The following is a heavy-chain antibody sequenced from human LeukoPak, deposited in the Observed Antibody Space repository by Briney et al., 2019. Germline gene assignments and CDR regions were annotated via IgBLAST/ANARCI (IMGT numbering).Heavy chain of an antibody. D-gene: IGHD5-24*01. J-gene: IGHJ4*02. CDR2: TYYSGST. CDR1: GGSISSYY. Sequence: SETLSLTCTVSGGSISSYYWSWIWQPPGKGLEWIGYTYYSGSTNYNPSLKSRVTISVDTSKNQFSLKLSSVTAADTAVYYCARGDGYNWRYFDYWGQGTLVTVSS. V-gene: IGHV4-59*01. CDR3: ARGDGYNWRYFDY.